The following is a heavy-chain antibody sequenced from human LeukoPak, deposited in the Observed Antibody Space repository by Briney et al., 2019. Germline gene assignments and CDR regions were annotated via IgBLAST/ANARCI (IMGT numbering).Heavy chain of an antibody. V-gene: IGHV5-51*01. CDR3: ARRLVGATPNGAFDI. D-gene: IGHD1-26*01. Sequence: GESLKISCKGSGYSFTSYWIGWVRQMPGKGLEWMGIIYPGDSDTRYSPSFQGQVTISADKSISTAYLQWSSLKASDTAMYYCARRLVGATPNGAFDIWGQGTMVTVSS. CDR1: GYSFTSYW. J-gene: IGHJ3*02. CDR2: IYPGDSDT.